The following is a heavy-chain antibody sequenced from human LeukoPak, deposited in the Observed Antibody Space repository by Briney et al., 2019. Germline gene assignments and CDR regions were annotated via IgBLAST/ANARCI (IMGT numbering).Heavy chain of an antibody. CDR1: GYSFTSYW. CDR2: IYPGDSDT. V-gene: IGHV5-51*01. J-gene: IGHJ3*02. Sequence: GESLKISCKGSGYSFTSYWIGWVRQMPGKGLEWMGVIYPGDSDTRYSPSFQGQVTISADKSISTAYLQWSSLKASDTAMYYCARQGSYQGENDAFDIWGQGTMVTVSS. CDR3: ARQGSYQGENDAFDI. D-gene: IGHD1-26*01.